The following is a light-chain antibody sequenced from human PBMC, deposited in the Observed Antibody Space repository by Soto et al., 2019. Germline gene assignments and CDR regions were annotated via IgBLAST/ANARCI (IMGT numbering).Light chain of an antibody. Sequence: LTQPASVSGSPGQSITISCTGTSSDVGAYDYVSWYQQNPGKAPKLIISEVSDRPSGVSNRFSGSKSGNTASLTISGLQAEDEADYFCSSYTTTNTLWVFGGGTKVTVL. CDR1: SSDVGAYDY. CDR2: EVS. CDR3: SSYTTTNTLWV. V-gene: IGLV2-14*01. J-gene: IGLJ3*02.